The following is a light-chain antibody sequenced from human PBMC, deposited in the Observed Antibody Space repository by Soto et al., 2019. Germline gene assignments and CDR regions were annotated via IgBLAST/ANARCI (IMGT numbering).Light chain of an antibody. CDR3: QQDGTSRT. CDR1: QSVSSSY. J-gene: IGKJ1*01. V-gene: IGKV3-20*01. CDR2: GAS. Sequence: EIVLTQSPGTLSLSPGERATLSCRASQSVSSSYLAWYQQKPGQAPRLLIYGASSRATGIPDRFSGSGSGTDFTLTISRLEPEDFAVYYCQQDGTSRTFGQGTKVELK.